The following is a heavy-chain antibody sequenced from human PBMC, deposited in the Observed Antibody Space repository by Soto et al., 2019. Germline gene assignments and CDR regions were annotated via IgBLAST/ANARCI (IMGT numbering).Heavy chain of an antibody. V-gene: IGHV4-34*01. CDR3: ARGQEGVVATH. CDR2: GKDGGPP. J-gene: IGHJ4*02. CDR1: GGSLSGYY. Sequence: QVQLQQWGAGLLKPSETLSLNCAVTGGSLSGYYWSWIRQPPGKGLEWIGEGKDGGPPNYSPSLSGRVTISSRTSNNRFSLRLNSVTAADTGVYYCARGQEGVVATHWDQGSLVTVSS. D-gene: IGHD5-12*01.